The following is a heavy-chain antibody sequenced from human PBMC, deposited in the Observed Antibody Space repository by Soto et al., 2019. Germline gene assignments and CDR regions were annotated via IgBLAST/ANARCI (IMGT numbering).Heavy chain of an antibody. CDR2: INPSGGST. CDR1: GYTFTSYY. J-gene: IGHJ5*02. V-gene: IGHV1-46*01. Sequence: GASVKVSCKASGYTFTSYYMHWVRQAPGQGLEWMGIINPSGGSTSYAQKFQGRVTMTRDTSTSTVYMELSSLRSEDTAVYYCARGRSFSYDSTPPPMFDPWGQGTLVTVSS. CDR3: ARGRSFSYDSTPPPMFDP. D-gene: IGHD3-10*01.